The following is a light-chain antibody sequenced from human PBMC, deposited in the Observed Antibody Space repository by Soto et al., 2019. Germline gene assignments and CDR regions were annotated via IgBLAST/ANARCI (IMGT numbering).Light chain of an antibody. J-gene: IGKJ3*01. CDR1: QSVSSN. CDR3: QQYNTWPLT. CDR2: AAS. V-gene: IGKV3-15*01. Sequence: ETVMTQSPATLSVSPGERPTLSCRASQSVSSNLAWYQQKPGQAPRLLIYAASTMATGIPARFSGSGSGTDFTLTISSLQSEDFAVYYCQQYNTWPLTFGPGTKVDIK.